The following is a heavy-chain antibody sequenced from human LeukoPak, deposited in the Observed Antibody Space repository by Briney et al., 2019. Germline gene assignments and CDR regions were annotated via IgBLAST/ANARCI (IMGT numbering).Heavy chain of an antibody. Sequence: PGGSLRLSCAASGFTFSSYGMHWVRQAPGKGLEWVAVISYDGSNKYYADSVKGRFTISRDNAKNSLYLQMNSLRAEDMALYYCAKGGGGRLIYYYYMDVWGKGTTVTVSS. CDR3: AKGGGGRLIYYYYMDV. V-gene: IGHV3-30*18. CDR2: ISYDGSNK. CDR1: GFTFSSYG. J-gene: IGHJ6*03. D-gene: IGHD3-16*01.